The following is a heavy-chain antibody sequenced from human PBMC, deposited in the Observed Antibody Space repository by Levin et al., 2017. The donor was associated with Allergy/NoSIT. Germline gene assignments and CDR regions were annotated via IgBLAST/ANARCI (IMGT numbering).Heavy chain of an antibody. J-gene: IGHJ4*02. D-gene: IGHD5-12*01. CDR2: IYFGGNT. CDR3: VRGRYNGYERSFDY. CDR1: GGSISTYH. Sequence: SETLSLTCSVSGGSISTYHWNWIRQSPGKGLEWIGYIYFGGNTYYSPSLKSRVSISVDTSKNQFSLHLKSVTAADPAVYYCVRGRYNGYERSFDYWGQGILVTVSS. V-gene: IGHV4-59*01.